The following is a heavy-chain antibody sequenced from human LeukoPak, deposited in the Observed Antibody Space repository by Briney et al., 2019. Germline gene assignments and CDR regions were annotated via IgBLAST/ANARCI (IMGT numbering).Heavy chain of an antibody. V-gene: IGHV7-4-1*02. CDR1: GYTFTSYA. CDR3: ARGAGSFGEWLFHYYYYYMDV. J-gene: IGHJ6*03. Sequence: ASVKVSCKASGYTFTSYAMNWVRQAPGQGLEWMGWINTNTGNPTYAQGFTGRFVFSLDTSVSTAYLQISSLKAEDTAVYYCARGAGSFGEWLFHYYYYYMDVWVKGTTVTVSS. D-gene: IGHD3-3*01. CDR2: INTNTGNP.